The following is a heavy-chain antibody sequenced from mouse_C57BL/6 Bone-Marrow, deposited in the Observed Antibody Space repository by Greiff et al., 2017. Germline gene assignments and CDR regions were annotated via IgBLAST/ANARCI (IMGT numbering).Heavy chain of an antibody. J-gene: IGHJ4*01. CDR1: GYAFTNYL. Sequence: VQLQQSGAELVRPGTSVKVSCKASGYAFTNYLIEWVKQRPGQGLEWIGVINPGSGGTNYNEKFKGKATLTADKSSSTAYMQLSSLTSEDSAVYFCAGDDYALAMDYWGQGTAVTVSS. CDR3: AGDDYALAMDY. V-gene: IGHV1-54*01. D-gene: IGHD2-4*01. CDR2: INPGSGGT.